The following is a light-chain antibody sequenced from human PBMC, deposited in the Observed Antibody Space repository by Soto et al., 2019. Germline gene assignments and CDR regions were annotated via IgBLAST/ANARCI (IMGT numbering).Light chain of an antibody. J-gene: IGKJ3*01. CDR1: QSVSGC. V-gene: IGKV3-11*01. CDR3: QQYYSSPFT. CDR2: DTS. Sequence: EIVLTQSPATLSLSPGERATLSCRASQSVSGCLAWYQQKPGQAPRLLIYDTSDRATGIPARFSGSGSGTDFTLTISSLQAEDVAVYYCQQYYSSPFTFGPGTKVDIK.